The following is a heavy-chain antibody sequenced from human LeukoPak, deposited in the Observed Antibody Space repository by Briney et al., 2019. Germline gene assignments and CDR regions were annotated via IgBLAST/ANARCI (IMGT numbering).Heavy chain of an antibody. Sequence: PGGSLRLSCAASGFTFSSYTMSWVRPAPGLGLEWVSPIGGTGDFIHYADSVKGRFTISRDNSKNTVYLQMNSLSAEDTAVYYCAKNGDRGAYCSGGTCYPYYYYYMDVWGKGTTVTISS. CDR1: GFTFSSYT. J-gene: IGHJ6*03. CDR3: AKNGDRGAYCSGGTCYPYYYYYMDV. D-gene: IGHD2-15*01. CDR2: IGGTGDFI. V-gene: IGHV3-23*01.